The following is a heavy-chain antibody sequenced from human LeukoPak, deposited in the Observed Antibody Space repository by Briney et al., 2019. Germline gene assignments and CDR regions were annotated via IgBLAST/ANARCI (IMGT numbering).Heavy chain of an antibody. J-gene: IGHJ4*02. CDR1: GYTFTNYG. V-gene: IGHV1-18*01. Sequence: ASVKVSCKASGYTFTNYGISWVRQAPGQGLEWMGWINTYNGNTNYAQNLQGRVTMTTDTSTSTAYMELRSLRSDDTAVYYCAREGYYDGSGYYSRAHFDYWGQGTQVTVSS. CDR2: INTYNGNT. CDR3: AREGYYDGSGYYSRAHFDY. D-gene: IGHD3-22*01.